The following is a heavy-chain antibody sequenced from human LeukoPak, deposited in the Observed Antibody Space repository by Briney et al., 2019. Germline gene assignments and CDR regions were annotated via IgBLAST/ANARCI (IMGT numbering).Heavy chain of an antibody. Sequence: ASVKVSCKASGYTFNSYDINWVRQATGQGLEWMGWMNPNSGNTGYAQKFQGRVTMTRNTSISTAYMELSSLRSEDTAVYYCARGVWYYYDSSGYYNWFDPWGQGTLVTVSS. CDR3: ARGVWYYYDSSGYYNWFDP. J-gene: IGHJ5*02. D-gene: IGHD3-22*01. CDR1: GYTFNSYD. V-gene: IGHV1-8*01. CDR2: MNPNSGNT.